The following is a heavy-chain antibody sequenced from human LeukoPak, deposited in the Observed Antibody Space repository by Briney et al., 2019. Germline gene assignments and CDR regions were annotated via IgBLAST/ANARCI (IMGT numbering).Heavy chain of an antibody. CDR3: ARGLYNRNY. CDR1: GFTFSSYW. CDR2: IKQDGSEK. D-gene: IGHD1-14*01. J-gene: IGHJ4*02. V-gene: IGHV3-7*01. Sequence: PGGSLKLSCAASGFTFSSYWMSWVRQAPGKGLESVANIKQDGSEKYYVDSVKGRFTISRDNAKNSLYLQMNSLRVEDTAVYYCARGLYNRNYWGQGTLVTVSS.